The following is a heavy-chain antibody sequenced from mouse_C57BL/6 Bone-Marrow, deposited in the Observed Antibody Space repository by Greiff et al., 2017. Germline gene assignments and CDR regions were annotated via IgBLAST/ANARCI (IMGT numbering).Heavy chain of an antibody. CDR2: IDPSDSYT. J-gene: IGHJ4*01. CDR1: GYTFTSYW. Sequence: VQLQQPGAELVRPGTSVKLSCKASGYTFTSYWMHWVKQRPGQGLEWIGVIDPSDSYTNYNQKFKGKATLTVDTSSSTAYMQLSSLTSEDSAVYYCAIWDAYAMDYWGQGTSVTVSS. D-gene: IGHD4-1*01. V-gene: IGHV1-59*01. CDR3: AIWDAYAMDY.